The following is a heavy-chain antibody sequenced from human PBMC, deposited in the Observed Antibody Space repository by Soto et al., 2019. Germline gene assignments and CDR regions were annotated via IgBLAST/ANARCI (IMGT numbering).Heavy chain of an antibody. Sequence: PSETLSLTCTFSVGSVSSGSYDWSWIRQPPGKGLEWIGYIYYSGSTNYNPSLKSRVTISVDTSKNQFSLKLSSVTAADTAVYYCARDRVAMVGSWAYGMDVWGQGTTVTVSS. V-gene: IGHV4-61*01. CDR3: ARDRVAMVGSWAYGMDV. D-gene: IGHD5-18*01. CDR1: VGSVSSGSYD. J-gene: IGHJ6*02. CDR2: IYYSGST.